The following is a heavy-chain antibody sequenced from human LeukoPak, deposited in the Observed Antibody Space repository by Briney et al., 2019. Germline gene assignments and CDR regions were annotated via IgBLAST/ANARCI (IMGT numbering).Heavy chain of an antibody. CDR1: GFTISSNF. V-gene: IGHV3-66*01. J-gene: IGHJ4*02. CDR2: IFSGGTI. CDR3: ARDNIKARWFGELGY. D-gene: IGHD3-10*01. Sequence: GGSLRLSCAASGFTISSNFMSWVRQAPGKGLEWVSVIFSGGTIYYADSVKGRFTISRDNSKNTLYLQMNSLRAEDTAVYYCARDNIKARWFGELGYWGQGTLVTVSS.